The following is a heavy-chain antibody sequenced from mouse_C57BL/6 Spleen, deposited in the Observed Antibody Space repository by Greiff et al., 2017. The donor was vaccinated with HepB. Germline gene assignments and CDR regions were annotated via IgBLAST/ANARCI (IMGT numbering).Heavy chain of an antibody. D-gene: IGHD1-1*01. CDR2: IDPSDSYT. CDR3: ARSAVITTVVAGAWFAY. CDR1: GYTFTSYW. Sequence: QVQLQQPGAELVKPGASVKLSCKASGYTFTSYWMQWVKQRPGQGLEWIGEIDPSDSYTNYNQKFKGKATLTVDTSSSTAYMQLSSLTSEDSAVYYCARSAVITTVVAGAWFAYWGQGTLVTVSA. V-gene: IGHV1-50*01. J-gene: IGHJ3*01.